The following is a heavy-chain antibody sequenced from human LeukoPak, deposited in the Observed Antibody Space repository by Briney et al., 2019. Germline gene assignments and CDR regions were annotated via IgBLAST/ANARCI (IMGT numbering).Heavy chain of an antibody. CDR3: AKDRVDYGDYTDAFDI. CDR2: ISGSGGST. V-gene: IGHV3-23*01. J-gene: IGHJ3*02. D-gene: IGHD4-17*01. CDR1: GFTFSSYS. Sequence: GGSLRLSCAASGFTFSSYSMNWVRQAPGKGLEWVSAISGSGGSTYYADSVKGRFTISRDNTKNTLYLQMNSLRAEDTAVYYCAKDRVDYGDYTDAFDIWGQGTMVTVSS.